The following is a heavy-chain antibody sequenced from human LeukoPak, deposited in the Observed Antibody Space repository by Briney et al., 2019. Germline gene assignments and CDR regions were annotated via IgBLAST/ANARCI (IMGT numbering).Heavy chain of an antibody. CDR2: IDPNSGGT. D-gene: IGHD2-15*01. V-gene: IGHV1-2*06. CDR3: AVVVAVNQFDY. Sequence: ASVKVSCKASGYTFTGYYMHWVRQAPGQGLEWMGRIDPNSGGTNYAQKFQGRVTMTRDTSISTAYMELSRLRSDDTAVYYCAVVVAVNQFDYWGQGTLVTVSS. CDR1: GYTFTGYY. J-gene: IGHJ4*02.